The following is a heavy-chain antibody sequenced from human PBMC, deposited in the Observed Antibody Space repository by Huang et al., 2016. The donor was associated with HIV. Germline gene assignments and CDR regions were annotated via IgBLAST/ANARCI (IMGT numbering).Heavy chain of an antibody. V-gene: IGHV1-18*04. CDR3: TRGYYYADFDH. D-gene: IGHD3-22*01. Sequence: QLVQSGAEVKKPGASVKVSCKASGSSFTSYGISWVRQATGQGLEWMGWISTENGNTNYEQKLQGIVTVTTDTSTSTVYMELRSLRSDDTAVYYCTRGYYYADFDHWGQGTLVTVSS. J-gene: IGHJ4*02. CDR2: ISTENGNT. CDR1: GSSFTSYG.